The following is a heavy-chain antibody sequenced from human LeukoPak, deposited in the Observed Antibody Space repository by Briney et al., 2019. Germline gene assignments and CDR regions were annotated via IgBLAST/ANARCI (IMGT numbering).Heavy chain of an antibody. Sequence: SETLSLTCTVSGDSISSSRYYWGWIRQPPGKGLEWIGSIYYSLSTYYNPSLKSRVTISVDTSKNQFSLKLSSVTAADTAVYYCARGRFKFVARNAFDIWGQGTMVTVSS. CDR2: IYYSLST. CDR3: ARGRFKFVARNAFDI. V-gene: IGHV4-39*01. CDR1: GDSISSSRYY. J-gene: IGHJ3*02. D-gene: IGHD3-10*01.